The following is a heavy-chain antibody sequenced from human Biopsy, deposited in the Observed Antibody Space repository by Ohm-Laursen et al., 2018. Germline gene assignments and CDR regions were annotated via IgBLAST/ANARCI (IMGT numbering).Heavy chain of an antibody. D-gene: IGHD3-22*01. V-gene: IGHV4-59*02. J-gene: IGHJ2*01. CDR3: ARDRGYYSDRTVPGYFDL. CDR2: IYYTGNT. CDR1: GDSVTKYY. Sequence: SQTLSLTWSVSGDSVTKYYWSWIRQPPGKGLEWIGYIYYTGNTDYNPSLQSRVTISVDTSKNHFSLRLRSMTPADTAMYYCARDRGYYSDRTVPGYFDLWGRGTLVTVSS.